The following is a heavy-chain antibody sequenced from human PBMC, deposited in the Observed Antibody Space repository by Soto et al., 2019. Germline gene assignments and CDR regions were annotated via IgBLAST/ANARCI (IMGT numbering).Heavy chain of an antibody. J-gene: IGHJ4*02. D-gene: IGHD5-12*01. CDR1: GFTFSSYG. V-gene: IGHV3-30*18. CDR3: AKPHRPVEMATISPFDY. Sequence: GGSLRLSCAASGFTFSSYGMHWVRQAPGKGLEWVAVISYDGSNKYYADSVKGRFTISRDNSKNTLYLQMNSLRAEDTAVYYCAKPHRPVEMATISPFDYWGQEPLVTV. CDR2: ISYDGSNK.